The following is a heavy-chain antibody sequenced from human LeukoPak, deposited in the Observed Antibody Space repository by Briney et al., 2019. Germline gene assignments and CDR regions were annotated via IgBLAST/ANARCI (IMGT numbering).Heavy chain of an antibody. Sequence: GGSLRLSCAASGFTFSSSDMHWVRQAPGKGLDWVSAIGTAGDTYYPGSVKGRFTISRENAKNSLYLQMNSLRAGDTAVYYCVRLREGAFDIWGQGTMVTVSS. D-gene: IGHD1-26*01. CDR3: VRLREGAFDI. CDR1: GFTFSSSD. V-gene: IGHV3-13*01. CDR2: IGTAGDT. J-gene: IGHJ3*02.